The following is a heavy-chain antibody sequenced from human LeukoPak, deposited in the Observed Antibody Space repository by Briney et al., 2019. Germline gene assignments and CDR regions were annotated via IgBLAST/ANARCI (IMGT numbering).Heavy chain of an antibody. Sequence: GGSLRLSCAASGFNFTAFCMSWVRQTPGKGLEFVANINRDSSVKHYVDSVRGRFTISRDNAKKSLSLELNSLRAEDTAVFYCARDPGSSAFDLWGQGSLVTVS. V-gene: IGHV3-7*01. D-gene: IGHD1-14*01. CDR3: ARDPGSSAFDL. J-gene: IGHJ4*02. CDR2: INRDSSVK. CDR1: GFNFTAFC.